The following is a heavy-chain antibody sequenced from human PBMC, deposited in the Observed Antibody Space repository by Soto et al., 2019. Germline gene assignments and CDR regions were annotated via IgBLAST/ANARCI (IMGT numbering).Heavy chain of an antibody. J-gene: IGHJ4*02. Sequence: QVQLAESGGGLVEPGGYLRISCAASGFTFSDYDMSWIRQSPGKGLEWVSFVSSSGTTMYFADSVKGRFTISRDNAKNALYLKTNSLRAEDTAVYYCARLGPRAARPSYWGQGTLVTV. V-gene: IGHV3-11*01. CDR3: ARLGPRAARPSY. CDR2: VSSSGTTM. D-gene: IGHD6-6*01. CDR1: GFTFSDYD.